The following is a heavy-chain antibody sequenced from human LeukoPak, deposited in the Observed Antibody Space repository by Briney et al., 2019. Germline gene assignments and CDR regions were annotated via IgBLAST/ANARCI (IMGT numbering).Heavy chain of an antibody. CDR1: GFTVSSNY. Sequence: PGGSLRLSCAASGFTVSSNYMSWVRQAPGKGLEWVSVIYSGGSTYYADSVKGRFTISRDNSKNTLYLQMNSLRAEDTAVYYCAKDGGYFDWLLTGDAFDIWGQGTMVTVSS. J-gene: IGHJ3*02. CDR2: IYSGGST. V-gene: IGHV3-53*01. CDR3: AKDGGYFDWLLTGDAFDI. D-gene: IGHD3-9*01.